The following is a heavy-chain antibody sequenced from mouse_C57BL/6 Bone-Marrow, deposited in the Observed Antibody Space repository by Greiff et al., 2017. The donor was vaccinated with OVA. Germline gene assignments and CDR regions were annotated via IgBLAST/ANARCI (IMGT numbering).Heavy chain of an antibody. V-gene: IGHV1-64*01. CDR1: GYTFTSYW. CDR2: IHPNSGSI. J-gene: IGHJ4*01. Sequence: VQLQQPGAELVKPGASVKLSCKASGYTFTSYWMHWVKQRPGQGLEWIGMIHPNSGSINYNEKFKSKATLPVAKSSSTAYMQLSSLTSEDSAVYYCARTAYAMDYWGQGTSVTVSS. D-gene: IGHD1-2*01. CDR3: ARTAYAMDY.